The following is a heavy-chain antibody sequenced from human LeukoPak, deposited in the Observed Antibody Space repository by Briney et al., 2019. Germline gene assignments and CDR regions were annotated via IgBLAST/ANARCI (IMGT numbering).Heavy chain of an antibody. CDR2: IWYDGSDK. CDR1: GFTFRNHG. D-gene: IGHD6-13*01. CDR3: ARDIAARRLDY. V-gene: IGHV3-33*01. J-gene: IGHJ4*02. Sequence: PGGSLRLSCAASGFTFRNHGMHWVRQAPGKGLEWVAVIWYDGSDKYYSDSVKGRFTISRDNSKNTLDLLMNSLRAEDTAVYYCARDIAARRLDYWGQGTLVTVSS.